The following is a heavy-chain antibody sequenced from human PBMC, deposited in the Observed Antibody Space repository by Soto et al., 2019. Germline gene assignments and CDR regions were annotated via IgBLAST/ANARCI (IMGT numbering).Heavy chain of an antibody. Sequence: EVQLVESGGGLVQPGGSLSLSCAASGFTFSSYWMHWVRQAPGKGLVWVARINSDGSSTSYADSVKGRFTISRDNAKNTLYLQMNSLRAEDTAVYYCERDLVRSFWFDPWGQGTLFTVSS. CDR1: GFTFSSYW. CDR3: ERDLVRSFWFDP. J-gene: IGHJ5*02. CDR2: INSDGSST. V-gene: IGHV3-74*01. D-gene: IGHD6-13*01.